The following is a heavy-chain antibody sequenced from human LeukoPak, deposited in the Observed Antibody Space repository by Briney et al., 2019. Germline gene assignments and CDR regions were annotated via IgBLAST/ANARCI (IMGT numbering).Heavy chain of an antibody. CDR2: INHSGST. Sequence: SETLSLTCAVYGGSFSGYYWSWIRQPPGKGLEWIGEINHSGSTNYNPSLKSRVTISVDTSKNQFSLKLSSVTAADTAVYYCAVLHRYDYVWGSYRQNFDYWGQGTLVTVSS. CDR1: GGSFSGYY. D-gene: IGHD3-16*02. J-gene: IGHJ4*02. CDR3: AVLHRYDYVWGSYRQNFDY. V-gene: IGHV4-34*01.